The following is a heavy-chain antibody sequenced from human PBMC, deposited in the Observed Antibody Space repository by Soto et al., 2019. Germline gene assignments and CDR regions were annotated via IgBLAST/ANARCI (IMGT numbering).Heavy chain of an antibody. CDR2: IKSKTDGGTT. J-gene: IGHJ4*02. Sequence: SGGSLRLSCAASGFTFSNAWMNWVRQAPGKGLEWVGRIKSKTDGGTTDYAAPVKGRFTISRDDSKNTLYLQMNSLKTEDTAVYYCTTEALGSYSSGWYLWDNRPLNSYTYWRQGTLVTSPQ. CDR1: GFTFSNAW. V-gene: IGHV3-15*07. CDR3: TTEALGSYSSGWYLWDNRPLNSYTY. D-gene: IGHD6-19*01.